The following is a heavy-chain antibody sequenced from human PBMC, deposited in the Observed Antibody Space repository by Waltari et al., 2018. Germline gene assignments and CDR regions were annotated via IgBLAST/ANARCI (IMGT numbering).Heavy chain of an antibody. J-gene: IGHJ4*02. D-gene: IGHD2-8*02. CDR1: GFTFSSYS. CDR3: ARDSRYCTGGVCYQPGL. V-gene: IGHV3-21*01. CDR2: ISSSSSYI. Sequence: EVQLVESGGGLVKPGGSLRLSCAASGFTFSSYSMNWVRQAPGKGLEWVSSISSSSSYIYYADSVKGRFTISRDNAKNSLYLQMNSLRAEDTAVYYCARDSRYCTGGVCYQPGLWGQGTLVTVSS.